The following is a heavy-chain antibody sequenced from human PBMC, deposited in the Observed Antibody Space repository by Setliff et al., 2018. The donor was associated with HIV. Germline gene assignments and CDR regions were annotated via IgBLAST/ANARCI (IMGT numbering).Heavy chain of an antibody. CDR2: INPSGGST. V-gene: IGHV1-46*01. Sequence: GASVKVSCKASGYTFTSYYLHWVRQAPGQGLEWMGLINPSGGSTTYAQKFLGRVTLTRDTSTSTVYMELSSLRSDDTAVYYCATGLSSTDPSSNSWGQGTLVTVSS. J-gene: IGHJ4*02. D-gene: IGHD1-1*01. CDR1: GYTFTSYY. CDR3: ATGLSSTDPSSNS.